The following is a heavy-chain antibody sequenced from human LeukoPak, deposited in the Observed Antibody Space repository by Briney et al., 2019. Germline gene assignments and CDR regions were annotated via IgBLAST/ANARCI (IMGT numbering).Heavy chain of an antibody. CDR3: ARDFGYDWKANWFDP. Sequence: ASVKVSCKASGYTFTSYYMHWVRQAPGQGLEWMGIINLSGGTTYYAQKFQGRVTMTNDMSTSTVYMELSSLRSEDTAVYYCARDFGYDWKANWFDPWGQGTLVTVS. D-gene: IGHD1-1*01. J-gene: IGHJ5*02. CDR2: INLSGGTT. CDR1: GYTFTSYY. V-gene: IGHV1-46*01.